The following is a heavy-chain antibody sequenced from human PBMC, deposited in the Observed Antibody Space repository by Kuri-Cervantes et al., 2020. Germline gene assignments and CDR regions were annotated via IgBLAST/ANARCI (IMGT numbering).Heavy chain of an antibody. V-gene: IGHV4-34*01. J-gene: IGHJ6*02. CDR2: INHSGST. CDR1: GGSFSGYY. D-gene: IGHD2-15*01. CDR3: ARSIVVVVAATPGYYYGMDV. Sequence: SETLSLTCAVYGGSFSGYYWSWIRQPPGKGLEWIGEINHSGSTNYNPSLKSRVTISVDTSKNQFSLKLSSVTAADTAVCYCARSIVVVVAATPGYYYGMDVWGQGTTVTVSS.